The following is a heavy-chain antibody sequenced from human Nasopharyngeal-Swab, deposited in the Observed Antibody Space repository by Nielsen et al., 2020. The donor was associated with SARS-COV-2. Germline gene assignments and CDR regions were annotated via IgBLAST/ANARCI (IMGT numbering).Heavy chain of an antibody. J-gene: IGHJ4*02. CDR2: MNGNSGEI. CDR3: AKGGGSYYNGFDS. Sequence: SLKISCAASGFTFGDFAMHWVRQAPGKGLEWVSSMNGNSGEIGYADSVKGRFTISRDNAKNSVYLQMNSLRTADTALYYCAKGGGSYYNGFDSWGQGTRVSVSS. V-gene: IGHV3-9*01. D-gene: IGHD3-10*01. CDR1: GFTFGDFA.